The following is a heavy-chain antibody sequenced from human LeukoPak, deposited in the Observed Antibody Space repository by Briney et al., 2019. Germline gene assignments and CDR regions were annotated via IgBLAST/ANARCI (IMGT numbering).Heavy chain of an antibody. V-gene: IGHV3-30-3*01. CDR3: ASLVG. J-gene: IGHJ4*02. CDR2: ISYDGSNK. CDR1: GFTFSSYA. Sequence: PGGSLRLSCAASGFTFSSYAMHWVRQAPGKGLEWVAVISYDGSNKYYADSVKGRFTISRDNSKNTLYLQMNSLRAEDTAVYYCASLVGGGQGTLVTVSS.